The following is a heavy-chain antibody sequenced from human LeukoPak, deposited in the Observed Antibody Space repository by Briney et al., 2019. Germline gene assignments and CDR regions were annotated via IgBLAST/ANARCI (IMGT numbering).Heavy chain of an antibody. J-gene: IGHJ4*02. CDR1: GFTFSIYG. CDR3: ARDRRGLRYLVPTYHFDY. Sequence: GRSLRLSCAASGFTFSIYGMHWVRQAPGKGLEWVAVIWYDGSNKYYADSVKGRFTISRDNSKNTLYLQMNSLRAEDTAVYYCARDRRGLRYLVPTYHFDYWGQGTLVTVSS. V-gene: IGHV3-33*01. D-gene: IGHD3-9*01. CDR2: IWYDGSNK.